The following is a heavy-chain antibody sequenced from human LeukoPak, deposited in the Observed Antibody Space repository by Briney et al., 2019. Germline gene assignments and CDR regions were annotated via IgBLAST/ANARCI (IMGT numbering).Heavy chain of an antibody. Sequence: KPGGSLRLSCAASGFTFRSYSMNWVRQAPGKGLEWVSSISSSSSYIYYADSVKGRFTISRDNAENSLFLQMVSLRAEDTAIYYCARGVYGTVEGSLIWFDPWGQGTLVTVSS. CDR2: ISSSSSYI. CDR1: GFTFRSYS. V-gene: IGHV3-21*01. J-gene: IGHJ5*02. D-gene: IGHD2-8*01. CDR3: ARGVYGTVEGSLIWFDP.